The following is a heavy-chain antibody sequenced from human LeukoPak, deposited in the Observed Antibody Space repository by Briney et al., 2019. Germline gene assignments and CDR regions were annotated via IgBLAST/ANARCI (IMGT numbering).Heavy chain of an antibody. D-gene: IGHD6-6*01. Sequence: SVKVSCKASGGTFSSYAISWVRQAPGQGLEWMGGIIPIFGTANYAQKFQGRVTITRDTSASTAYMELSSLRSEDTAVYYCARSAVAARPRYFDYWGQGTLVTVSS. CDR3: ARSAVAARPRYFDY. CDR2: IIPIFGTA. V-gene: IGHV1-69*05. J-gene: IGHJ4*02. CDR1: GGTFSSYA.